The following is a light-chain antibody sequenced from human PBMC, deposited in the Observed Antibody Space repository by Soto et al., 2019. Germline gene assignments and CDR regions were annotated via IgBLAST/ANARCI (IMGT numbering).Light chain of an antibody. Sequence: QSVLTQPPSVSAAPGQKVTISCSGSSSNTGNNYVSWYQQLPGTAPKLLIYENNKRPSGIPDRFSGSKSGTSATLGITGRQTGDEADYYCATWDSSLSAGVFGTGTKLTVL. CDR3: ATWDSSLSAGV. CDR2: ENN. V-gene: IGLV1-51*02. CDR1: SSNTGNNY. J-gene: IGLJ1*01.